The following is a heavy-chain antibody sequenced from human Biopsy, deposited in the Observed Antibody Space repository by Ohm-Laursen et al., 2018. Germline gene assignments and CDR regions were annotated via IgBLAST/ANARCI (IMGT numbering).Heavy chain of an antibody. CDR3: ARIPILVVPAAIVYRHRRHLQGLDV. V-gene: IGHV2-70*16. Sequence: TQTLTLTSTLSGFSLNTRGMSVTWIRQPPGKALEWLARTDLDDAKFYSESLKTRLTISKGTSENHVVLTLSDVAPVDTATYYCARIPILVVPAAIVYRHRRHLQGLDVWGQGTTVIVSS. CDR2: TDLDDAK. J-gene: IGHJ6*02. D-gene: IGHD2-2*02. CDR1: GFSLNTRGMS.